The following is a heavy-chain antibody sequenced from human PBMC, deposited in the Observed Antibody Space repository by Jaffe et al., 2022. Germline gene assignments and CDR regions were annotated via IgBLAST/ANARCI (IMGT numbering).Heavy chain of an antibody. D-gene: IGHD4-17*01. J-gene: IGHJ4*02. V-gene: IGHV1-8*01. Sequence: QVQLVQSGAEVKKPGASVKVSCKASGYTFTSYDINWVRQATGQGLEWMGWMNPNSGNTGYAQKFQGRVTMTRNTSISTAYMELSSLRSEDTAVYYCARGNLLDYGDYDIYFDYWGQGTLVTVSS. CDR1: GYTFTSYD. CDR3: ARGNLLDYGDYDIYFDY. CDR2: MNPNSGNT.